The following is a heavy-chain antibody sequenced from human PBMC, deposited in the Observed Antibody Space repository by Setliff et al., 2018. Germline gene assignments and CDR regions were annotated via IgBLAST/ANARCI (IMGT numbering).Heavy chain of an antibody. V-gene: IGHV4-4*07. J-gene: IGHJ6*02. Sequence: PSETLSLTCTVSGGSITSSYYWSWIRQPAGKGLEWIGRVYINGGTNYNPSLKSRVTISLDTSKNQFSLKLTSVTAADTAVYYCARDQWVRSPPLSFSYGMDVWGQGTTVTVS. CDR1: GGSITSSY. D-gene: IGHD5-12*01. CDR2: VYINGGT. CDR3: ARDQWVRSPPLSFSYGMDV.